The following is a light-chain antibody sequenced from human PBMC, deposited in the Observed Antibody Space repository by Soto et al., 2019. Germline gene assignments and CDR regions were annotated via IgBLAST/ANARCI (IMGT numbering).Light chain of an antibody. J-gene: IGLJ2*01. V-gene: IGLV2-14*03. CDR1: RSDVGGYSY. CDR2: DVS. CDR3: SSYTSSSTLV. Sequence: QSALTQPASVSGSPGQSITISCTGTRSDVGGYSYVSWYQQHPGKAPKLIIYDVSNRPSGVSNRFSGSKSGNTASLTISGLQAEDEADYYCSSYTSSSTLVFGRGTKLTVL.